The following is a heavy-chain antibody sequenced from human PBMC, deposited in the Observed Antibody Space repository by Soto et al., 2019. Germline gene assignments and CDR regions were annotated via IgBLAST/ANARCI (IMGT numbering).Heavy chain of an antibody. CDR3: GRPIRYYYDTSDQSAWFDP. CDR1: GGTFSSYA. V-gene: IGHV1-69*13. CDR2: IIPIFGTA. J-gene: IGHJ5*02. D-gene: IGHD3-22*01. Sequence: SVKVSCKASGGTFSSYAISWVRQAPGQGLEWMGGIIPIFGTANYEQKFQGRVTIIADESTSTAYMELSSLRSEDTAVYYCGRPIRYYYDTSDQSAWFDPWGQGTLVTVSS.